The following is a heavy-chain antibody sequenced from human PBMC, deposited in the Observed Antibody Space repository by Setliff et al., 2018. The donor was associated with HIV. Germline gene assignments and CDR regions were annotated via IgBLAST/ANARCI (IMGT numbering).Heavy chain of an antibody. V-gene: IGHV2-5*02. CDR1: GFSLSTSGVC. J-gene: IGHJ6*03. CDR2: IYWDDDK. D-gene: IGHD3-3*02. CDR3: AHILQDPPSHFYYYFYMDV. Sequence: ASGPTLVNPTQTLTLTCTFSGFSLSTSGVCVGWIRQPPGKALEWLALIYWDDDKRYSPSLKSRLTITKDTSKNQVVLTMTNMDPVDTATYYCAHILQDPPSHFYYYFYMDVWGKGTTVTVSS.